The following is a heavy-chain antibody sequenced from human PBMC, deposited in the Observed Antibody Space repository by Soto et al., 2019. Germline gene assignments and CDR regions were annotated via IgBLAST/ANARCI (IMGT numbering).Heavy chain of an antibody. D-gene: IGHD5-18*01. Sequence: HPGGSLRLSCAASGFTFSSYAMHWVRQAPGKGLEWVAVISYDGSNKYYADSVKGRFTISRDNSKNTLYLQMDSLGVEDTAVYYCARDEIQVWSYVGSFDDWGEGTLVT. CDR2: ISYDGSNK. CDR1: GFTFSSYA. V-gene: IGHV3-30-3*01. CDR3: ARDEIQVWSYVGSFDD. J-gene: IGHJ4*02.